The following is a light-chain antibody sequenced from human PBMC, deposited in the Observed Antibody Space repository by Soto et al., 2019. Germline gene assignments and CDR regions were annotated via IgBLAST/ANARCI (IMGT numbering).Light chain of an antibody. CDR1: SSDVGGYNS. V-gene: IGLV2-14*01. CDR3: SSYTTGGSYV. CDR2: DVS. J-gene: IGLJ1*01. Sequence: QSALTQPASVSGSPGLSIAISCTGTSSDVGGYNSVSWYQQHPGKAPKLMIYDVSNRPSGVSNRFSGSKSGNTASLTISGLQAEDEGDYHCSSYTTGGSYVFGTGTKLTVL.